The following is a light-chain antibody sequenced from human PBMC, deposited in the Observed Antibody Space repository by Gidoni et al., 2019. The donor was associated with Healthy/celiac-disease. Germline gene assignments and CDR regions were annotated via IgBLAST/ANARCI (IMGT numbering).Light chain of an antibody. CDR3: QQYGSSPLLT. CDR1: QSVSSSY. J-gene: IGKJ4*01. CDR2: GAS. Sequence: ILLTHSPCTLAVSPGERATLSCRASQSVSSSYLAWYQQKPGQAPRLLIYGASSRATGIPDRFSGSGSGTDFTLTISRLEPEDFAVYYCQQYGSSPLLTFGGXTKVEIK. V-gene: IGKV3-20*01.